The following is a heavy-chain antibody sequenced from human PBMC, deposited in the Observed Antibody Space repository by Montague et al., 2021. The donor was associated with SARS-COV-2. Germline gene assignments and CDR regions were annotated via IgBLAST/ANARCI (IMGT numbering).Heavy chain of an antibody. CDR2: IYYSGST. D-gene: IGHD3-3*01. V-gene: IGHV4-59*01. J-gene: IGHJ6*02. CDR1: GGSFSGYY. CDR3: ARSRRITIFGVGLSNYYGMDV. Sequence: SETLSLTCAVYGGSFSGYYWSWIRQPPGKGLEWIGYIYYSGSTNYNPSLKSRVTISVDTSKNQFSLKLSSVTAAVTAVYYCARSRRITIFGVGLSNYYGMDVWGQGTTVTVSS.